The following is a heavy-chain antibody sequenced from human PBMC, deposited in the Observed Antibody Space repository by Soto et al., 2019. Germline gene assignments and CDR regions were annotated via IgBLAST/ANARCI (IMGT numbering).Heavy chain of an antibody. J-gene: IGHJ5*02. CDR3: ATQEVGGSYVYTFDP. Sequence: QLHLRESGPGLVKPSETLSLTCTVSGGSITSSSYYWGWIRQPPGKGLEWIGCIYYSGSTYYNPSLKSLVTISVDTSKNQFSLKLSSVTAADTAVYYCATQEVGGSYVYTFDPWGQGTLVTVSS. D-gene: IGHD1-26*01. V-gene: IGHV4-39*01. CDR1: GGSITSSSYY. CDR2: IYYSGST.